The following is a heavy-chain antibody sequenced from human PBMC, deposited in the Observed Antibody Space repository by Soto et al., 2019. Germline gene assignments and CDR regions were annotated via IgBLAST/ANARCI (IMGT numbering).Heavy chain of an antibody. CDR2: INPNDGGT. CDR1: GYTFTAYY. V-gene: IGHV1-2*02. Sequence: VASVMVSCKASGYTFTAYYIHWVRQAPGQGLEWMGWINPNDGGTNYAQDFQDRVTMTSDTSITTAYMELSRLTSDDTAVYFCARDTYSGSYVHWGQGTLVTVSS. J-gene: IGHJ4*02. CDR3: ARDTYSGSYVH. D-gene: IGHD1-26*01.